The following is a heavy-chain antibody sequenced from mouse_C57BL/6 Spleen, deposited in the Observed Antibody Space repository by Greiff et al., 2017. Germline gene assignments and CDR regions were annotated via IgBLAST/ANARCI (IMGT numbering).Heavy chain of an antibody. J-gene: IGHJ4*01. CDR2: IYPGDGDT. D-gene: IGHD2-14*01. CDR3: ARGYDRAYYYAMDY. CDR1: GYAFSSYW. V-gene: IGHV1-80*01. Sequence: VKLVESGAELVKPGASVKISCKASGYAFSSYWMNWVKQRPGKGLEWIGQIYPGDGDTNYNEKFKGKATLTADKSSSTAYMQLSSLTSEDSAVYFCARGYDRAYYYAMDYWGQGTSVTVSS.